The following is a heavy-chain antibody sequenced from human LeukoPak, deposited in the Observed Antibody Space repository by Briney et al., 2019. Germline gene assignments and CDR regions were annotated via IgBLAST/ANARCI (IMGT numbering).Heavy chain of an antibody. J-gene: IGHJ4*02. D-gene: IGHD4-23*01. CDR2: IGSSGTTI. CDR1: GFTFSSYE. Sequence: PGGSLRLSCAASGFTFSSYEMNWVRQAPGKGLEWVSYIGSSGTTIYYADSVKGRFTISRDNAKNSLSLQMNSLRAEDTAVYYRARVRDYDGYYFDYWGQGTLVTVSS. CDR3: ARVRDYDGYYFDY. V-gene: IGHV3-48*03.